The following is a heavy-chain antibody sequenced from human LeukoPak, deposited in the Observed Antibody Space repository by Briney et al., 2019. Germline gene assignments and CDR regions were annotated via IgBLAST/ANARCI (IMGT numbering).Heavy chain of an antibody. CDR2: IYYSGST. V-gene: IGHV4-39*07. J-gene: IGHJ6*03. CDR3: AKGSWSHYMDV. CDR1: GGSISSSSYY. D-gene: IGHD6-13*01. Sequence: PSQTLSLTCTVSGGSISSSSYYWGWIRQPPGKGLEWIGSIYYSGSTYYNPYPKSPVTISVDTSNTQFSLKLSSVTAADTAVYYCAKGSWSHYMDVWGKGTTVTV.